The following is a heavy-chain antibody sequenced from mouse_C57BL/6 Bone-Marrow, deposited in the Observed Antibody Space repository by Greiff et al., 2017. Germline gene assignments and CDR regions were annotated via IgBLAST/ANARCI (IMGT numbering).Heavy chain of an antibody. J-gene: IGHJ3*01. CDR1: GYTFTSYW. V-gene: IGHV1-59*01. CDR3: ARVDSTAY. CDR2: IDPSDSYT. Sequence: VQLQQPGAELVRPGTSVKLSCKASGYTFTSYWMHWVKQRPGQGLEWIGVIDPSDSYTNYNQKFKGKATLTVDTSSSTAYMQLSSLTSEDSAVYYCARVDSTAYWGQGTLVTVSA.